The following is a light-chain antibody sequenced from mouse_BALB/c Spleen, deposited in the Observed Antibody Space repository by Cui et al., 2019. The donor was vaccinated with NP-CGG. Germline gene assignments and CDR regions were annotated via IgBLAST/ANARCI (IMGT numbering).Light chain of an antibody. V-gene: IGLV1*01. CDR1: TGAVTTSNY. J-gene: IGLJ1*01. CDR2: GTN. CDR3: ALWYSNHWV. Sequence: QAVVTQEFALTTSPGETVTLTCRSSTGAVTTSNYANWVQEKPDHLFTGLIGGTNNRAPGVPARFSGSLIGDKAARTITGAQTEDEAIYFCALWYSNHWVFGGGTKLTVL.